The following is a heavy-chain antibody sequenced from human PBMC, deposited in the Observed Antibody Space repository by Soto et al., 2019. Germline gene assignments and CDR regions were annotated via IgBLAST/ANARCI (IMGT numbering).Heavy chain of an antibody. CDR2: STPVFGTA. D-gene: IGHD3-22*01. Sequence: VASVKVSCKASGGTFSSYTIDWVRQAPGQGLEWMGGSTPVFGTANYAQKFQGRITITADESTRTAYMELRSLRSEDTAVYYCARGVHYDSSGYHYFYWGQGTLVTVSS. J-gene: IGHJ4*02. CDR3: ARGVHYDSSGYHYFY. CDR1: GGTFSSYT. V-gene: IGHV1-69*13.